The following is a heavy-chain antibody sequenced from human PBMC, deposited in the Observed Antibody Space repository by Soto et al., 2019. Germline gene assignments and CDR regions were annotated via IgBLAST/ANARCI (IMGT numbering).Heavy chain of an antibody. CDR2: INGGSGNT. CDR3: ARVPPWGNSAGDYYIQHYDS. J-gene: IGHJ4*02. V-gene: IGHV1-3*01. Sequence: QVQLVQSGAEVKRPGASVTVSCKSSGFTFTSYAIHWLRQAPGQRPQWMGWINGGSGNTKYSQDFQGRVTFTRDTFATTAYLELSGLRSEDTAVYYCARVPPWGNSAGDYYIQHYDSWGQGTPVTVSS. D-gene: IGHD3-10*01. CDR1: GFTFTSYA.